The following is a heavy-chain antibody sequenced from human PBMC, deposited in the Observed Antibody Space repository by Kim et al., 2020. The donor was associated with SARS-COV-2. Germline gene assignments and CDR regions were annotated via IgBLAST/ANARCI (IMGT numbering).Heavy chain of an antibody. V-gene: IGHV3-23*01. CDR1: GFTFGGSA. J-gene: IGHJ4*02. CDR2: VSVSGTRT. Sequence: GGSLRLSCAASGFTFGGSAMSWVRQAPGKGLEWVSTVSVSGTRTYYADSVKGRFTISRDDSKNTLSLQMNSLRTEDTALYYCARALVTVGPFDYWGQGTLVTVSS. CDR3: ARALVTVGPFDY. D-gene: IGHD5-18*01.